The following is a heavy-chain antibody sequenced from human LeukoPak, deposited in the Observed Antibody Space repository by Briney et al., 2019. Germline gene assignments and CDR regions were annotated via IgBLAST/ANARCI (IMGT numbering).Heavy chain of an antibody. J-gene: IGHJ2*01. CDR2: INPSGGST. CDR1: GYTFTSYY. V-gene: IGHV1-46*01. CDR3: ARPAAPLQYYDILTGWYFDL. D-gene: IGHD3-9*01. Sequence: ASVKVSCKASGYTFTSYYMHWVRQAPGQGLEWMGIINPSGGSTSYAQKFQGRVTMTRDMSTSTVYMELSSLRSEDTAVYYCARPAAPLQYYDILTGWYFDLWGRGTLVTVSS.